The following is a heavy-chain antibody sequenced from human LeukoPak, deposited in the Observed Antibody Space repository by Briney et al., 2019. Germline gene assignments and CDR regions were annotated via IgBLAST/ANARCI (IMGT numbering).Heavy chain of an antibody. V-gene: IGHV4-39*07. CDR3: ARSGYSSSWSTGYYFDY. CDR1: GGSISSSSYY. Sequence: SETLSLTCTVSGGSISSSSYYWGWIRQAPGKGLEWIGSIYYSGSTYYNPSLKSRVTISVDTSKNQFSLKLSSVTAADTAVYYCARSGYSSSWSTGYYFDYWGQGTLVTVSS. CDR2: IYYSGST. D-gene: IGHD6-13*01. J-gene: IGHJ4*02.